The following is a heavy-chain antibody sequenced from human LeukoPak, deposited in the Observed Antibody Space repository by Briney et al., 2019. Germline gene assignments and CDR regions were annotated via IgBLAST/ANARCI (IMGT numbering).Heavy chain of an antibody. V-gene: IGHV3-7*01. D-gene: IGHD2-2*01. Sequence: GGSLRLSCAASGFTFSSYWMSWVRQTPGKGLEWVANIELNGRETYYVDAVKGRFTISRDNAKNSLYLQMNSLRADDTAVYYCARSASSTTCQDFWGQGTLVTVSS. J-gene: IGHJ4*02. CDR3: ARSASSTTCQDF. CDR2: IELNGRET. CDR1: GFTFSSYW.